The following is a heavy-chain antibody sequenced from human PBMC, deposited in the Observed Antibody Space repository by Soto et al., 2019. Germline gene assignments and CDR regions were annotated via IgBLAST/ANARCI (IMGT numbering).Heavy chain of an antibody. CDR2: IDYSGTA. CDR3: ARGTKVASFDN. J-gene: IGHJ4*02. Sequence: QVPLQESGPGLGKPSQTLSLTCTVSGGSISSGGYYWSWIRQRPGKGLEWIGYIDYSGTAYYNPSLKSRVTISGDTSNNHFSLNLSSVTAADTAVYYCARGTKVASFDNWGQGTLVTVSS. V-gene: IGHV4-31*03. D-gene: IGHD1-1*01. CDR1: GGSISSGGYY.